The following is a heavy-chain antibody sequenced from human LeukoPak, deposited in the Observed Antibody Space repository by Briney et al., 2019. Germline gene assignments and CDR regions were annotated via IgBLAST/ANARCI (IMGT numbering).Heavy chain of an antibody. CDR3: AKDDPYGASEF. V-gene: IGHV3-23*01. CDR1: GFSLRSYS. J-gene: IGHJ4*02. CDR2: SGGHTSGGT. Sequence: PGGSLRLSCATSGFSLRSYSMTWVRQAPGKGMECVSTSGGHTSGGTYYASSVRGRFTLSRDNSKKTHYLQMNSLTAEDTAIYFCAKDDPYGASEFWGQGTLVAVSS. D-gene: IGHD4/OR15-4a*01.